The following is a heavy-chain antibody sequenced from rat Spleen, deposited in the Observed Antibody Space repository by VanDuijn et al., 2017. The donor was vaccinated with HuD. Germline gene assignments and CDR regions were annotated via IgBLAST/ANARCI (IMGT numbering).Heavy chain of an antibody. J-gene: IGHJ2*01. CDR2: MWSDGDT. CDR1: GFSLSNYG. CDR3: ARDDYGYNPFDY. Sequence: QVQLKESGPGLVQPSQTLSLTCAVSGFSLSNYGVLWVRQPPGKGLEWMGVMWSDGDTSYNSALKSRLSISRDTSKSQVFLKMSSLQTEDTATYYCARDDYGYNPFDYWGQGVMVTVSS. D-gene: IGHD1-9*01. V-gene: IGHV2-32*01.